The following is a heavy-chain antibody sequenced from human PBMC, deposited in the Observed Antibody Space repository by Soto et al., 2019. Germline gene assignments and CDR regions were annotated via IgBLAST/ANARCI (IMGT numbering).Heavy chain of an antibody. D-gene: IGHD4-17*01. CDR1: GFIFSSYW. CDR2: INTDGSST. V-gene: IGHV3-74*01. CDR3: AREGYGAVYFDW. J-gene: IGHJ4*02. Sequence: GGSLRLSCAASGFIFSSYWMHWVRQAPGKGLVWVSRINTDGSSTSYADSVKGRFTISRDNSKNTLFLQMNSLSAEDTAVYYCAREGYGAVYFDWWGQGTQVTVPQ.